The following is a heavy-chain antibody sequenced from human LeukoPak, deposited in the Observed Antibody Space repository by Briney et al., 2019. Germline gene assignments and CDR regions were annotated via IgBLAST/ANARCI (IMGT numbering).Heavy chain of an antibody. CDR1: GGPLNRYF. Sequence: SDPLSLPCSVCGGPLNRYFWKWLRQPTGKALEWIGYISYTGSTNYNPSLESRVTLSLDTSNNQFFLNLSSVTAAGTAVYYCARGYCYGRGAFDIWGQGTMVTVSS. CDR3: ARGYCYGRGAFDI. CDR2: ISYTGST. D-gene: IGHD3-10*01. V-gene: IGHV4-59*07. J-gene: IGHJ3*02.